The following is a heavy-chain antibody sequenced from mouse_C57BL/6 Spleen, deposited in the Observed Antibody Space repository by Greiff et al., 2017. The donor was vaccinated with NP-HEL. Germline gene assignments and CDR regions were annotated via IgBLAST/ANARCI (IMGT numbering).Heavy chain of an antibody. V-gene: IGHV1-55*01. Sequence: QVQLQQPGAELVKPGASVKMSCKASGYTFTSYWITWVKQRPGQGLEWIGDIYPGSGSTNYNEKFKSKATLTVDTSSSTAYMQLSSLTSEDAAVYYCARMAPRAVKPAARGFAYWGQGTLVTVSA. CDR3: ARMAPRAVKPAARGFAY. CDR1: GYTFTSYW. CDR2: IYPGSGST. D-gene: IGHD2-3*01. J-gene: IGHJ3*01.